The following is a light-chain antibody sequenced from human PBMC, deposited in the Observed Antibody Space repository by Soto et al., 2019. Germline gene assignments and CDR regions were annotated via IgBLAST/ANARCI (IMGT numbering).Light chain of an antibody. V-gene: IGKV3-15*01. CDR1: QSVNSN. J-gene: IGKJ1*01. Sequence: ETVMTQSPATLSVSPGERATLSCRASQSVNSNLARYQQKLGQAPRVVIYGASTRAAGIPARFSGSGSGTEFILTISSLQSEDFAFYYCQHYNTWPWTFGQGTKVEIK. CDR2: GAS. CDR3: QHYNTWPWT.